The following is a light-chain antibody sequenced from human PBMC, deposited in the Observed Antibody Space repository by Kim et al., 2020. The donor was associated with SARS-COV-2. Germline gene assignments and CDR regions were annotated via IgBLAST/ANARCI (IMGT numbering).Light chain of an antibody. J-gene: IGKJ5*01. CDR3: QQYNSYPIT. CDR2: QTS. V-gene: IGKV1-5*03. CDR1: QSFSSW. Sequence: DIQMTQSPSTVSASVGDRVTITCRASQSFSSWLAWYQQKPGKAPKLLIYQTSSLQSGAPSRFSGSGSGTEFTLTINSLQPDDFATYYCQQYNSYPITFGQGTRLEIK.